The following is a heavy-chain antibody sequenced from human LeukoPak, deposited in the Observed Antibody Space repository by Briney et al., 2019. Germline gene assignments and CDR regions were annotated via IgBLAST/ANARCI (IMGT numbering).Heavy chain of an antibody. CDR3: ARGCRGYDWVPIDY. V-gene: IGHV3-7*01. D-gene: IGHD6-25*01. CDR1: GFTFSRYW. Sequence: GGSLRLSCAASGFTFSRYWMRWVRQAPGKGLECVAIMKQDGSEIYCVDSVKGRFTISRDNAKISLYLQMNSLRADDTAVYYCARGCRGYDWVPIDYWGQGTLVTVSS. J-gene: IGHJ4*02. CDR2: MKQDGSEI.